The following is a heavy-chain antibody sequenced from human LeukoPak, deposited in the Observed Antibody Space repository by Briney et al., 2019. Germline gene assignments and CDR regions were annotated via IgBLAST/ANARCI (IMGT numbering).Heavy chain of an antibody. CDR2: IKEDGSEK. CDR1: GFTFSNSW. CDR3: ATDVGAD. Sequence: GGSLKLSCAASGFTFSNSWMTWVRQSPGKGLDWVANIKEDGSEKYYVDSVEGRFTISRDNAKNSLYLQMNSLRAEDTAVYYCATDVGADWGQGTLVTVSS. J-gene: IGHJ4*02. V-gene: IGHV3-7*01.